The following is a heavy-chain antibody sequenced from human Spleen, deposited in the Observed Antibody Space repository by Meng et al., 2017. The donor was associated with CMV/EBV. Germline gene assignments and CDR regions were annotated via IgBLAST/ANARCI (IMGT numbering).Heavy chain of an antibody. V-gene: IGHV3-48*04. CDR1: GFTFSSYG. J-gene: IGHJ4*02. Sequence: GESLKISCAASGFTFSSYGMHWVRQAPGKGLECVSYISSTGSIKYHADSVKGRFTISRDNAKNSVYLQMNSLRGDDTAVYYCAAQGRSGRPGYWGQGMLVTVSS. CDR2: ISSTGSIK. D-gene: IGHD3-10*01. CDR3: AAQGRSGRPGY.